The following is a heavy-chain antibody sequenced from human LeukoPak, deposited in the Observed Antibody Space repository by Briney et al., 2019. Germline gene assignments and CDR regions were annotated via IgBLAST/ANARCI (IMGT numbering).Heavy chain of an antibody. CDR2: INPNIGGT. Sequence: ASLKVSCKASGYTFTGYYMHWVRQAPGQRLEWMVWINPNIGGTKYVQKFQGRVTMTMDTSISTAYMELSRLRSDDTAVYYCARVLRAAAGTRLAYPAWGQGTLVTVSS. V-gene: IGHV1-2*02. CDR3: ARVLRAAAGTRLAYPA. CDR1: GYTFTGYY. J-gene: IGHJ4*02. D-gene: IGHD6-13*01.